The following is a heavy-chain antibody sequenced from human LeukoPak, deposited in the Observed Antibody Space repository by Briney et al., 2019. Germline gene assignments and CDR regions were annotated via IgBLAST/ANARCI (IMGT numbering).Heavy chain of an antibody. CDR2: ISWNSGSI. J-gene: IGHJ3*02. CDR1: GLTFDDYA. CDR3: AKDRLSVENHDAFDI. V-gene: IGHV3-9*01. Sequence: GGSLRLSCAASGLTFDDYAMHWVRQAPGKGLEWVSGISWNSGSIGYADSVKGRFTISRDNAKNSLYLQMNSLSAEDTGLYYCAKDRLSVENHDAFDIWGQGTMVTVSS. D-gene: IGHD1-1*01.